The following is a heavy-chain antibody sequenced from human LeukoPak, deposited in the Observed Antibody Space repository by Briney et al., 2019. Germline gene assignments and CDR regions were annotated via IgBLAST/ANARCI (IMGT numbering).Heavy chain of an antibody. Sequence: GGSLRLSCAASGFTFDDYAMHWVRQAPGKGLEWVSGISWNSGSIGYADSVKGRFTISRDNAKNSLYLQMNSLRAEDTALYYCAKDRFPKADCGGDCYTAYFDYWGQGTLVTVSS. CDR2: ISWNSGSI. CDR3: AKDRFPKADCGGDCYTAYFDY. CDR1: GFTFDDYA. D-gene: IGHD2-21*02. V-gene: IGHV3-9*01. J-gene: IGHJ4*02.